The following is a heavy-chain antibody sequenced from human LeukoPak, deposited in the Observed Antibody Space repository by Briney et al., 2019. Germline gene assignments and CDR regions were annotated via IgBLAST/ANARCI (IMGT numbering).Heavy chain of an antibody. J-gene: IGHJ4*02. CDR3: AKEGGGSSWSAVGVYYFDY. D-gene: IGHD6-13*01. CDR2: ISGSGGST. CDR1: GFTFSSYA. V-gene: IGHV3-23*01. Sequence: PGGSLRLSCAASGFTFSSYAMSWVRQAPGKGLEWVSAISGSGGSTYYADSVKGRFTISRDNSKNTLYLQMNSLRAEDTAVYYCAKEGGGSSWSAVGVYYFDYWGQGTLVTVSS.